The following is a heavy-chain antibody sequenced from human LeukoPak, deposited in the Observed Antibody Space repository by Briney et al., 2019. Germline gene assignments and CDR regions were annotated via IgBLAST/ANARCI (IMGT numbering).Heavy chain of an antibody. V-gene: IGHV4-4*07. CDR3: ARTYYDILTGYWDAFDI. CDR1: GGSISSYY. J-gene: IGHJ3*02. D-gene: IGHD3-9*01. CDR2: IYTSGST. Sequence: PSETLSLTCTVSGGSISSYYWSWIRQPAGKGLEWIGRIYTSGSTNYNPSLKSRVTMSVDTSKNQFSLKLSSVTAADTAVYYCARTYYDILTGYWDAFDIWGQGTMVTVSS.